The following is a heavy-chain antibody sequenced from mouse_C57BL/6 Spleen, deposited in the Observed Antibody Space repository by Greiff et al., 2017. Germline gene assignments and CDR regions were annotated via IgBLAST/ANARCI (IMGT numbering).Heavy chain of an antibody. CDR2: ISGGGGNT. D-gene: IGHD3-2*02. J-gene: IGHJ3*01. CDR3: ARREAQAAWFAY. V-gene: IGHV5-9*01. CDR1: GFTFSSYT. Sequence: EVMLVESGGGLVKPGGSLKLSCAASGFTFSSYTMSWVRQTPEKRLEWVATISGGGGNTYYPDSVKGRFTISRDNAKNTLYLQMSSLRSEDTALYYCARREAQAAWFAYWGQGTLVTVSA.